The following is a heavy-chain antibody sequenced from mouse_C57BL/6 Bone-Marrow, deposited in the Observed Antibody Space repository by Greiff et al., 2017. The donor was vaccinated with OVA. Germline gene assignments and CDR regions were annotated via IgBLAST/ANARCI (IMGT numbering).Heavy chain of an antibody. V-gene: IGHV10-3*01. J-gene: IGHJ3*01. Sequence: EVHLVESGGGLVQPKGSLKLSCAASGFTFNTYAMHWVRQAPGKGLEWVARIRSKSSNYATYYADSVKDRFTISRDDSQSMLYLQMNNLKTEDTAMYYCVRDGWLLRRTWFAYWGQGTLVTVSA. D-gene: IGHD2-3*01. CDR3: VRDGWLLRRTWFAY. CDR1: GFTFNTYA. CDR2: IRSKSSNYAT.